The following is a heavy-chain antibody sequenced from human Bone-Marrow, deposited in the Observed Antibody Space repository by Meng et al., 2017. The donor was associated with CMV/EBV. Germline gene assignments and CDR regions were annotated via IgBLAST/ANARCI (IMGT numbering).Heavy chain of an antibody. CDR3: ARDNGLVVVPSAMSRLGLGS. CDR1: GGTWSTSA. CDR2: IIPGVGAT. D-gene: IGHD2-2*01. J-gene: IGHJ5*02. V-gene: IGHV1-69*13. Sequence: SVKVSCKASGGTWSTSAFSWMRQAPGQGLEWVGGIIPGVGATKYVPKFQGKVTITADESSSTVYMDLNSLRSEDTAMYYCARDNGLVVVPSAMSRLGLGSWGQGPLVTVSS.